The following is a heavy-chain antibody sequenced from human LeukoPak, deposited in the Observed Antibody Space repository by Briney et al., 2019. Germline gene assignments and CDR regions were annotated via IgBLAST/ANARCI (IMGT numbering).Heavy chain of an antibody. Sequence: PSETLSLTYTVSSGSISTSNYYWGWVRQPPGKALEWIGNIFYSGSTYYSPSLKSRVTISLDTSRNQFSLKLNSVTAADTAVYYCARYVSVNYASGSYFRDWGQGTLVTVSS. V-gene: IGHV4-39*07. J-gene: IGHJ4*02. CDR1: SGSISTSNYY. CDR3: ARYVSVNYASGSYFRD. CDR2: IFYSGST. D-gene: IGHD3-10*01.